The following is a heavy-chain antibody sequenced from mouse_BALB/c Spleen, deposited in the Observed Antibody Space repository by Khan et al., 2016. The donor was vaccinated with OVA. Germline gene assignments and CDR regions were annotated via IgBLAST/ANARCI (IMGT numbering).Heavy chain of an antibody. J-gene: IGHJ2*01. CDR3: ARMARTIY. CDR1: GFTFSSYG. V-gene: IGHV5-6-3*01. Sequence: EVRLVESGGGLVQPGGSLKLSCAASGFTFSSYGMSWVRQTPDKRLELVATINSNGGSTYYPDSVKGRFTISRDKAKNTLYLQMVSLKSEDTAMYYCARMARTIYWGQGTTLTVSS. CDR2: INSNGGST.